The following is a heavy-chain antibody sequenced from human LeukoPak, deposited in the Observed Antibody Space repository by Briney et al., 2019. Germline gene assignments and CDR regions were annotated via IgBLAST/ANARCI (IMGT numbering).Heavy chain of an antibody. D-gene: IGHD1-26*01. CDR1: GFTFSSYS. J-gene: IGHJ4*02. V-gene: IGHV4-34*01. CDR3: ARGRVELGFDY. Sequence: GSLRLSCAASGFTFSSYSMNWVRQAPGKGLEWIGEINHSGSTNYNPSLKSRVTISVDTSKNQFSLKLSSVTAADTAVYYCARGRVELGFDYWGQGTLVTVSS. CDR2: INHSGST.